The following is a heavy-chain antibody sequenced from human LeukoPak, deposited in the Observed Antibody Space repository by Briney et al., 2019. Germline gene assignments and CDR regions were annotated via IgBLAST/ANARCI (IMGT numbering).Heavy chain of an antibody. CDR3: ARIYCSGGRCPFYYYGVDV. J-gene: IGHJ6*02. CDR1: GGSFSGYY. D-gene: IGHD2-15*01. Sequence: SETLSLTCAVYGGSFSGYYWSWIRQPPGKGLEWIGEINHSGSTNYNPSLKSRVTISVDTSKKQFSLKLSSVTAADTAVYYCARIYCSGGRCPFYYYGVDVWGRGTTVTVSS. V-gene: IGHV4-34*01. CDR2: INHSGST.